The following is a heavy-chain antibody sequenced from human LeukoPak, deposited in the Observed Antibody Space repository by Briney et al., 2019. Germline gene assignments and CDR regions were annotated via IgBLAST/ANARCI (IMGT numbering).Heavy chain of an antibody. V-gene: IGHV1-2*02. CDR3: ARDLGTFTFDFDH. Sequence: GASVKVSCTASGYTFSDYYMHWVRQAPGQGLEWMGWIIPNSGVTNYAQNFRGRVTMTRDTSISTAYMELSRLRSDDTAVYYCARDLGTFTFDFDHWGQGTLVAVSS. J-gene: IGHJ4*02. D-gene: IGHD1-26*01. CDR1: GYTFSDYY. CDR2: IIPNSGVT.